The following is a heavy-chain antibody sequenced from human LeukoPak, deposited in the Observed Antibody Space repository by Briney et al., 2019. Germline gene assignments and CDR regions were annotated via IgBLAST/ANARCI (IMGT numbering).Heavy chain of an antibody. CDR1: GDSISNSY. Sequence: SETLSLTCTVSGDSISNSYWNWIRQPPEKGLECIGYMHYNGISNYNPSLKSRVTISLDTSKNQFSLKLSSVTAADTAVYYCARAVSASTVYYFDSWGQGTLVTVST. CDR2: MHYNGIS. CDR3: ARAVSASTVYYFDS. D-gene: IGHD2-8*01. V-gene: IGHV4-59*01. J-gene: IGHJ4*02.